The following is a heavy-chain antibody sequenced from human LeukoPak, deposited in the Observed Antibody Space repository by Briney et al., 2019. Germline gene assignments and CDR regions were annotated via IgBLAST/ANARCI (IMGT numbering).Heavy chain of an antibody. CDR2: IRYDGSNK. V-gene: IGHV3-30*02. D-gene: IGHD5-24*01. Sequence: GGSLRLSCAASGLTFSSYGMHWVRQAPGKGLEWVAFIRYDGSNKYYADSVKGRFTISRDNSKNTLYLQMNSLRAEDTAVYHCAKDSATITEGGYWGQGTLVTVSS. CDR1: GLTFSSYG. CDR3: AKDSATITEGGY. J-gene: IGHJ4*02.